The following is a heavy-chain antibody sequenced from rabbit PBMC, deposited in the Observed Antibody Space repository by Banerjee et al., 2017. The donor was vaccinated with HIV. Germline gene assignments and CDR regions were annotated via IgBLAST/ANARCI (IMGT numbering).Heavy chain of an antibody. CDR2: IDAGSSVST. Sequence: QSLEESGGDLVKPGASLTLTCTASGFSFSSSYYMCWVRQAPGKGLEWIACIDAGSSVSTYYASWAKGRFTISKTSSTTVTLQMTSLTAADTATYFCARWIYAGYAPNLWGQGTLVTVS. CDR1: GFSFSSSYY. V-gene: IGHV1S40*01. CDR3: ARWIYAGYAPNL. D-gene: IGHD6-1*01. J-gene: IGHJ4*01.